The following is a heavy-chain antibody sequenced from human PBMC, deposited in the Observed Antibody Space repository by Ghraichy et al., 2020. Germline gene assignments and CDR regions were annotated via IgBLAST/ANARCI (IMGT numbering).Heavy chain of an antibody. J-gene: IGHJ4*02. CDR3: ARDEPLTTVVTTLDY. D-gene: IGHD4-23*01. CDR1: GFTFSSYS. Sequence: GGSLRLSCAASGFTFSSYSMNWVRQAPGKGLEWVSYISSSSRFIYYADFVKGRFTISRDNAKNSLYLQLNSLRAEDTAVYYCARDEPLTTVVTTLDYWGQGTLVTVSS. CDR2: ISSSSRFI. V-gene: IGHV3-48*01.